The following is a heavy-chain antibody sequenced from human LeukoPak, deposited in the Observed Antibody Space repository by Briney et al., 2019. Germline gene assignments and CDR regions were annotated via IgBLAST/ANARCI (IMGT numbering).Heavy chain of an antibody. CDR3: VKDRVQSWGFDY. CDR1: AFTFNNFW. Sequence: GGSLRLSCAASAFTFNNFWMNWVRQAPGKGLEWVATIKEDGGEKYYVDSVKGRFAISRDNAKNSVFLQMNSLTAEDTAVYYCVKDRVQSWGFDYWGQGTPVTVSS. D-gene: IGHD7-27*01. V-gene: IGHV3-7*05. CDR2: IKEDGGEK. J-gene: IGHJ4*02.